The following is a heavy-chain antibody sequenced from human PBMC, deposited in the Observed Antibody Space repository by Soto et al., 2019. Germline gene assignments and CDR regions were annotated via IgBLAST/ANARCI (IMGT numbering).Heavy chain of an antibody. CDR3: SRAINYSDSSGYYGVGLDP. J-gene: IGHJ5*02. CDR1: GFTFSSFA. D-gene: IGHD3-22*01. V-gene: IGHV3-30-3*01. CDR2: VSYDGSNE. Sequence: QVQLVESGGGVVQPGRSLRLSCAASGFTFSSFAMHWVRQAPGKGLECVAVVSYDGSNEYYADSVKGRFTISRDNTQNTVYLQMNSLTAEDTAVYFCSRAINYSDSSGYYGVGLDPWGQGTLVAVSS.